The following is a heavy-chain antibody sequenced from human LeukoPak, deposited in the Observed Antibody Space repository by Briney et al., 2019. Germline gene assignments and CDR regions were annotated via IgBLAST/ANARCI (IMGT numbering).Heavy chain of an antibody. D-gene: IGHD6-13*01. CDR3: ARDPGLSSSLPG. CDR2: ISGSGRST. J-gene: IGHJ4*02. Sequence: GGSLRLFCAAWVFTFSNYGMNCVRQSPGRGLECVSDISGSGRSTYYAHSVKGRFTISRDNSKNKLYMKMNSLRAEDTDVYSCARDPGLSSSLPGWGQGTLVTVSS. CDR1: VFTFSNYG. V-gene: IGHV3-23*01.